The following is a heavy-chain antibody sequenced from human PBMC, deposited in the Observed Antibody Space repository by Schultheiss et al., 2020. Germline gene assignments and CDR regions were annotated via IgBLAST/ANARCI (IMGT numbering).Heavy chain of an antibody. CDR1: GFTFSSYW. CDR2: INSDGSST. V-gene: IGHV3-74*01. Sequence: GGSLRLSCAASGFTFSSYWMHWVRQAPGKGLVWVSRINSDGSSTSYADSVKGRFTISRDNAKNTLYLQMNSLRAEDTAVYYCARGMVTTGYYYYYGMDVWGKGNTGTVSS. CDR3: ARGMVTTGYYYYYGMDV. D-gene: IGHD4-17*01. J-gene: IGHJ6*04.